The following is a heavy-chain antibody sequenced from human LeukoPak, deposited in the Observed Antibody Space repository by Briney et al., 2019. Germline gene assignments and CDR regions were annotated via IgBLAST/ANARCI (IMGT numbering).Heavy chain of an antibody. CDR2: IIPIFGTA. CDR1: GGTFSSYA. D-gene: IGHD1-1*01. CDR3: AGQSGLTTIQFDP. V-gene: IGHV1-69*13. J-gene: IGHJ5*02. Sequence: GASVKVSCKASGGTFSSYAISWVRQAPGQGLEWMGGIIPIFGTANYAQKFQGRVTITADESTSTAYMELSSLRSEDTAAYYCAGQSGLTTIQFDPWGQGTLVTVSS.